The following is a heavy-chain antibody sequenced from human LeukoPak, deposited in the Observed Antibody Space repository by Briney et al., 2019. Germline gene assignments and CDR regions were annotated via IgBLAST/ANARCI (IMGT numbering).Heavy chain of an antibody. CDR1: GLTFSSYA. CDR3: ASLLGYCSSTSCPSYYYYGMDV. CDR2: ISDSGGST. J-gene: IGHJ6*02. V-gene: IGHV3-23*01. Sequence: GGSLRLSCAASGLTFSSYAMSWVRQAPGKGLEWVSSISDSGGSTYYADSVKGRFTISRDNSNNTLYLQMNSLRAGDTAVYYCASLLGYCSSTSCPSYYYYGMDVWGQGTTVTVSS. D-gene: IGHD2-2*01.